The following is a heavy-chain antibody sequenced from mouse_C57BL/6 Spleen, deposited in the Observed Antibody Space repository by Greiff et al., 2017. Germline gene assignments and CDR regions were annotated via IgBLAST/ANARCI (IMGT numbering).Heavy chain of an antibody. CDR1: GYTFTDYY. V-gene: IGHV1-76*01. CDR2: IYPGSGNT. D-gene: IGHD3-3*01. J-gene: IGHJ4*01. Sequence: VQLQQSGAELVRPGASVTLSCKASGYTFTDYYINWVKQRPGQGLEWIARIYPGSGNTYYNEKFKGKATLTAEKSSSTAYMQLSSLTSEDSAVYFCARAGLPYAMDYWGQGTSVTVSS. CDR3: ARAGLPYAMDY.